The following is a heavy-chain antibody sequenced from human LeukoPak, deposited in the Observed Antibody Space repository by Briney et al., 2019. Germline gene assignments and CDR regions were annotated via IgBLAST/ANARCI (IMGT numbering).Heavy chain of an antibody. D-gene: IGHD3-22*01. CDR3: AKGCYYDSSGFLYFDY. Sequence: GGSLRLSCAASGFTFSSYAMSWVRQAPGKGLEWVSAISGSGGSTYYANSVKGRFTISRDNSKNTLYLQMNSLRAEDTAVYYCAKGCYYDSSGFLYFDYWGQGTLVTVSS. CDR1: GFTFSSYA. CDR2: ISGSGGST. V-gene: IGHV3-23*01. J-gene: IGHJ4*02.